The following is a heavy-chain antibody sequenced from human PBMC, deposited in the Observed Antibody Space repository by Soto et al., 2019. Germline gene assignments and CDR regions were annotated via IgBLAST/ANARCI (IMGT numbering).Heavy chain of an antibody. D-gene: IGHD3-3*01. J-gene: IGHJ6*02. Sequence: GGSLRLSCAASGFTFSSYAMSWVRQAPGKGLEWVSAISGSGGSTYYADSVKGRFTISRDNSKNTLYLQMNSLRAEDTAVYYCAKDLQSDFWSGPYYYGMDVWGQGTTVTVSS. CDR1: GFTFSSYA. CDR3: AKDLQSDFWSGPYYYGMDV. V-gene: IGHV3-23*01. CDR2: ISGSGGST.